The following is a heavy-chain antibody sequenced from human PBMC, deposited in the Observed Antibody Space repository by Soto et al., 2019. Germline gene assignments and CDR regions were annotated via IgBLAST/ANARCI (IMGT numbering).Heavy chain of an antibody. CDR3: ARSTYDFWSGYYIAYYYYYMDV. V-gene: IGHV1-18*01. Sequence: QVQLVQSGAEVKKPGASVKVSCKASGYTFTSYGISWVRQAPGQGLEWMGWISAYNGNTNYAQKLQGRVTMTTDTPTSTAYMELRSLRSDDTAVYYCARSTYDFWSGYYIAYYYYYMDVWGKGTTVTVSS. J-gene: IGHJ6*03. D-gene: IGHD3-3*01. CDR2: ISAYNGNT. CDR1: GYTFTSYG.